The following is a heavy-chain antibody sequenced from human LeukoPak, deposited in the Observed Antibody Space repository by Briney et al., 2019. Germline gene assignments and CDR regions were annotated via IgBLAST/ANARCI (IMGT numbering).Heavy chain of an antibody. CDR1: GFTVDDYA. V-gene: IGHV3-9*01. CDR2: ISWNSGSI. CDR3: ARDGIPYYDFWSGFRYYYYYYMDV. Sequence: GGSLRLSCAASGFTVDDYAMHWVRHAPGKGLEWVSGISWNSGSIGYADSVKGRFTISRDNSKNTLYLQMNSLRAEDTAVYYCARDGIPYYDFWSGFRYYYYYYMDVWGKGTTVTVSS. D-gene: IGHD3-3*01. J-gene: IGHJ6*03.